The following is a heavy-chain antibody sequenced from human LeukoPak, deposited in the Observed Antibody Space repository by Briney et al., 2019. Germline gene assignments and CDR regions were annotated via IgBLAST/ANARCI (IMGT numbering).Heavy chain of an antibody. V-gene: IGHV4-61*02. D-gene: IGHD7-27*01. J-gene: IGHJ6*03. CDR3: ARVVWGGDFHYSLDV. Sequence: PSETLSLTCTVSGGSIRSGTDYWSWIRQPAGKGLEWIGRIYMSGSTDYNPSFKSRVTMLVDTSKNQVSLKLRSVTAADTAVYYCARVVWGGDFHYSLDVWGKGTTVIVSS. CDR2: IYMSGST. CDR1: GGSIRSGTDY.